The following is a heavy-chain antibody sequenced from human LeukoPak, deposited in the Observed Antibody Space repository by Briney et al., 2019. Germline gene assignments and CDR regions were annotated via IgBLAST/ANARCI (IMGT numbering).Heavy chain of an antibody. V-gene: IGHV1-2*06. CDR3: ARDLPYYYDSSGYFGY. Sequence: ASVTVSFTASGYTFTGYYMHWVRQAPGQGLEWMGRINPNSGGTNYAQKFQGRVTMTRDTSISTAYMELSRLRSDDTAVYYCARDLPYYYDSSGYFGYWGQGTLVTVSS. CDR1: GYTFTGYY. J-gene: IGHJ4*02. CDR2: INPNSGGT. D-gene: IGHD3-22*01.